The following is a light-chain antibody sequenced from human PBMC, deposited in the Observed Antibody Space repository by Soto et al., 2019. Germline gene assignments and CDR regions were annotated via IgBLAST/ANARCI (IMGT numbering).Light chain of an antibody. CDR2: SAS. CDR1: QSLLYIDGYNY. Sequence: DIVMTQSPLSLPVTPGEPASISCTSSQSLLYIDGYNYLDWYLQKPGQPPKLLIYSASNRASGVPARFTGSGSGTDFTLKISRVEDGDVWVYLCMQARQTPLTFGPGTKVDIK. V-gene: IGKV2-28*01. J-gene: IGKJ3*01. CDR3: MQARQTPLT.